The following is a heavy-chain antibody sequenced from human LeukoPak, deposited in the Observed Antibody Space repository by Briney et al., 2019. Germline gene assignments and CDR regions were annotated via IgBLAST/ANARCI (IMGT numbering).Heavy chain of an antibody. J-gene: IGHJ5*02. CDR1: GYTFTGYY. CDR3: ARTGIAVAGTGIWDL. CDR2: INPNSGGT. Sequence: ASVKVSCKASGYTFTGYYMHWARQAPGQGLEWMGWINPNSGGTNYAQKFQGRVTMTRDTSISTAYMELSRLRSDDTAVYYCARTGIAVAGTGIWDLWGQGTLVTVSS. D-gene: IGHD6-19*01. V-gene: IGHV1-2*02.